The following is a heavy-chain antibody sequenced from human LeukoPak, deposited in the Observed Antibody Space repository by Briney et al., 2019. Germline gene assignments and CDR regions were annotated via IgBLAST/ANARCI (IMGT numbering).Heavy chain of an antibody. CDR2: IYYSGST. CDR1: GGSISSYY. D-gene: IGHD6-13*01. J-gene: IGHJ6*02. CDR3: AGTAAGTNGMDV. Sequence: PSETLSLTCTVSGGSISSYYWSWIRQPPGKGLEWIGYIYYSGSTNYNPSLKSRVTISVDTSKNQFSLKLSSVTAADTAVYYCAGTAAGTNGMDVWGQGTTVTVSS. V-gene: IGHV4-59*01.